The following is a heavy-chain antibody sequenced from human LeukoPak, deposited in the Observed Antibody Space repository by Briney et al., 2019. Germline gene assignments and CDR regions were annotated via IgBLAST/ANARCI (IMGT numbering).Heavy chain of an antibody. D-gene: IGHD5-12*01. CDR2: ISYDGSNK. V-gene: IGHV3-30*18. CDR1: GFTFSSYG. J-gene: IGHJ3*02. Sequence: GGSLRLSCAASGFTFSSYGMHWVRQAPGKGLEWGAVISYDGSNKYYADSVKGRFTISRDNSKNTLYLQMNSLRAEDTAVYYCAKVVYSGYDSWAFDIWGQGTMVTVSS. CDR3: AKVVYSGYDSWAFDI.